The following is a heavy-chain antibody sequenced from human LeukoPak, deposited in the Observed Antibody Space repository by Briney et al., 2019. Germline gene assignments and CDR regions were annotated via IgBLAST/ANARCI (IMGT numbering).Heavy chain of an antibody. V-gene: IGHV5-51*01. Sequence: GESLKISCKGSGYKFTNYWIAWVRQMPGQGLEWLGIIYPRDSDARYSPSFQGQVTISVDTSIDTAYLQWSSVRASDTAMYYCARLLAAPYYINYWGQGTLVTVSS. D-gene: IGHD6-25*01. J-gene: IGHJ4*02. CDR2: IYPRDSDA. CDR3: ARLLAAPYYINY. CDR1: GYKFTNYW.